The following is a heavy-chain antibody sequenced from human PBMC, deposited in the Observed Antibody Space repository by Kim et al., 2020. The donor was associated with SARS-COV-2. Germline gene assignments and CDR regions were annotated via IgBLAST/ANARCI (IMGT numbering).Heavy chain of an antibody. CDR2: IKQDGSEK. D-gene: IGHD3-3*01. CDR3: ARITIFGVVNGLDI. CDR1: GFTFSSYW. V-gene: IGHV3-7*03. Sequence: GGSLRLSCAASGFTFSSYWMSWVRQAPGKGLEWVANIKQDGSEKYYVDSVKGRFTISRDNAKNSLYLQMNSLRAEDTAVYYCARITIFGVVNGLDIWGQGTMVTVSS. J-gene: IGHJ3*02.